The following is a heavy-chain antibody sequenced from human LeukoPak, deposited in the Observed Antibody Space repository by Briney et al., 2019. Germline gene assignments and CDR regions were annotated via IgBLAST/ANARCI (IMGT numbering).Heavy chain of an antibody. CDR3: ARGADFWSGYYNY. V-gene: IGHV4-61*08. Sequence: SQTLSLTCTVSGGSISSGGYYWSWIRQPPGKGLEWIGEINHSGSTNYNPSLKSRVTISVDTSKNQFSLKLSPVTAADTAVYYCARGADFWSGYYNYWGQGTLVTVSS. D-gene: IGHD3-3*01. J-gene: IGHJ4*02. CDR2: INHSGST. CDR1: GGSISSGGYY.